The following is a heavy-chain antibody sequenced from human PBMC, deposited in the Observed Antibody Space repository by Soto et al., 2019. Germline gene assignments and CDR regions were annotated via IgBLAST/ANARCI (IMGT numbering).Heavy chain of an antibody. V-gene: IGHV4-59*08. D-gene: IGHD3-10*01. CDR1: GGSISSYY. J-gene: IGHJ4*02. CDR2: IYYSGSS. Sequence: SETLSLTCTVSGGSISSYYWSWIRQPPGKGLEWIGYIYYSGSSNYNPSLKSRVTISVDTSKNQFSLKLSSVTAADTAVYYCARGIRDGNNRGLNFFDYRGQGTLVTVSS. CDR3: ARGIRDGNNRGLNFFDY.